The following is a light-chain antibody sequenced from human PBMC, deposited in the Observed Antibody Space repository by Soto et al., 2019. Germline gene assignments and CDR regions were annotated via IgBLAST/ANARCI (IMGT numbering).Light chain of an antibody. CDR1: QSISNW. CDR2: KAS. V-gene: IGKV1-5*03. J-gene: IGKJ1*01. CDR3: QQHNTYWA. Sequence: DIQMTQSPSTLSASVSERVRITCQASQSISNWLAWYQHKPGKAPKLLIYKASSLRSGVPSRFSGSGSGTDTTLPLSSLQPDDFAPSYCQQHNTYWAFGQGTKVDIK.